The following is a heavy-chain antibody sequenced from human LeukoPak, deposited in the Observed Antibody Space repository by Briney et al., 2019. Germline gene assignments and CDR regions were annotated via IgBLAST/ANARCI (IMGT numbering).Heavy chain of an antibody. CDR2: IYSSGST. CDR1: GGSISGYY. J-gene: IGHJ4*02. CDR3: ARERYNTGWYSDY. Sequence: RPSETLSLTCTVSGGSISGYYWSWIRQPGGKGLEWIGRIYSSGSTNYNPSLKSRLTMSVDTSKKQFSLKLSSVTAADTAVYFCARERYNTGWYSDYWGQGTLVTVSS. D-gene: IGHD6-19*01. V-gene: IGHV4-4*07.